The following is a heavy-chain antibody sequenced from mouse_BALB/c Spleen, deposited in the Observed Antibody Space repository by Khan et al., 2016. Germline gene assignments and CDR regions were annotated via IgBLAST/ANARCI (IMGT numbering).Heavy chain of an antibody. CDR3: AKRKKNRYDYAMDY. D-gene: IGHD2-14*01. Sequence: QVQLKESGPGLVAPSQSLSITCTVSGFSLTSSGVSWVRQPPGKGLEGRGVILGDGSINYHSALISRLSISKDNSKSQEFLKLNSLQTDDTATYYCAKRKKNRYDYAMDYWGQGTSVTVSS. CDR1: GFSLTSSG. CDR2: ILGDGSI. J-gene: IGHJ4*01. V-gene: IGHV2-3*01.